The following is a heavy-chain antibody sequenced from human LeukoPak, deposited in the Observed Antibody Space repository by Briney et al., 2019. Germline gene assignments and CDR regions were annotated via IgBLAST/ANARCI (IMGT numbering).Heavy chain of an antibody. Sequence: ASVKVSCKASGYTFTGYYMHWVRQAPGQGLEWMGWMNPNSGNTGYAQKFQGRVTMTRNTSISTAYMELSSLRSEDTAVYYCARGVWGYYYDSSGYYWFDYWGQGTLVTVSS. V-gene: IGHV1-8*02. J-gene: IGHJ4*02. CDR2: MNPNSGNT. D-gene: IGHD3-22*01. CDR1: GYTFTGYY. CDR3: ARGVWGYYYDSSGYYWFDY.